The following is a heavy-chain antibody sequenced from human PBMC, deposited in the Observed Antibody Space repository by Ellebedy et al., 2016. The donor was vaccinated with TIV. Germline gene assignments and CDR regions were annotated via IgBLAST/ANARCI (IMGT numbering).Heavy chain of an antibody. D-gene: IGHD1-26*01. J-gene: IGHJ4*02. V-gene: IGHV1-69*04. CDR2: SITILGIA. CDR1: GGTFSSYA. CDR3: AKRVGAED. Sequence: AASVKVSCKASGGTFSSYAISWVRQAPGQGLEWMGRSITILGIANYAQKFQGRVTITADKSTSTAYMELSSLRSEDTAVYYCAKRVGAEDWGQGTLVTVSS.